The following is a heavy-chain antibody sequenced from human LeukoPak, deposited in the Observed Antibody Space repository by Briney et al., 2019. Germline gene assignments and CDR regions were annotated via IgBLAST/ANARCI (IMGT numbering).Heavy chain of an antibody. V-gene: IGHV3-21*01. D-gene: IGHD2-15*01. CDR2: ISSSSTSI. CDR1: GFTFSSYS. J-gene: IGHJ6*04. CDR3: ARVPNIVGGSGMDV. Sequence: GGSLRLSCAASGFTFSSYSMNWVRQAPGEGLGWVSSISSSSTSIYYADSVEGRFTISRDNAKNSLYLQMNSLRAEDTAVYYCARVPNIVGGSGMDVWGKGTTVTVSS.